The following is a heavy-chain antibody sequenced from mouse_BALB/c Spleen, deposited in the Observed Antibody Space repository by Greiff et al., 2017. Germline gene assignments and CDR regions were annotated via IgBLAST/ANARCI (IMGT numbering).Heavy chain of an antibody. V-gene: IGHV1-26*01. CDR2: INPYNGAT. D-gene: IGHD2-1*01. Sequence: EVQLQQSGPELVKPGASVKISCKASGYSFTGYYMHWVKQRHVKSLEWIGRINPYNGATSYNQNFKDKASLTVDKSSSTAYMELHSLTSEDSAVYYCARGDGNFAYWGQGTLVTVSA. CDR1: GYSFTGYY. J-gene: IGHJ3*01. CDR3: ARGDGNFAY.